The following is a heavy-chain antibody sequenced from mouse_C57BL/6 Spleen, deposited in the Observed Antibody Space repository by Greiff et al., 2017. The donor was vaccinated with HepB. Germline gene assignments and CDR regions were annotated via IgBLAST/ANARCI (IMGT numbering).Heavy chain of an antibody. Sequence: EVKLQESGGGLVKPGGSLKLSCAASGFTFSSYTMSWVRQTPEKRLEWVATISGGGGNTYYPDSVKGRFTISRDNAKNTLYLQMSSLRSEDTALYYCASITTVVATGYAMDYWGQGTSVTVSS. J-gene: IGHJ4*01. CDR3: ASITTVVATGYAMDY. V-gene: IGHV5-9*01. CDR1: GFTFSSYT. D-gene: IGHD1-1*01. CDR2: ISGGGGNT.